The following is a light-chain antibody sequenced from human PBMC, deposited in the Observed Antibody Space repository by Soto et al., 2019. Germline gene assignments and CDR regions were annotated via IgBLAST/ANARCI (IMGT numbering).Light chain of an antibody. CDR1: SSDVGGYNY. V-gene: IGLV2-14*01. CDR2: EVS. Sequence: QSALTQPASVSGSPGQSITISCTGSSSDVGGYNYVSWYQQHPGKAPQLMIYEVSNRPSGVSNRFSGSKSGNTASLTISGLQAEDEADYYCSSYTSTSSNFVFGSGTMLTVL. CDR3: SSYTSTSSNFV. J-gene: IGLJ1*01.